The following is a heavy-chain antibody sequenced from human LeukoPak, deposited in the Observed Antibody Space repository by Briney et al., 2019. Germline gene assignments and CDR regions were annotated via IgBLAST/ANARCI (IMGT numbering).Heavy chain of an antibody. CDR1: GCSVSSYY. CDR3: ARVRLSGSYLDAFDI. Sequence: SETLSLTCTVSGCSVSSYYWNWIRQPPGKGLQWIGYIYYSGSTNYNPSLKSRVTISVDTSKNQFSLKLNSITTADTAVYYCARVRLSGSYLDAFDIWGQGTMVTVSS. D-gene: IGHD1-26*01. J-gene: IGHJ3*02. V-gene: IGHV4-59*02. CDR2: IYYSGST.